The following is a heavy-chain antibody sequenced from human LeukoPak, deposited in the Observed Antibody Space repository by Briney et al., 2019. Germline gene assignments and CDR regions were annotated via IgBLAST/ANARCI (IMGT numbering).Heavy chain of an antibody. V-gene: IGHV4-39*07. J-gene: IGHJ4*02. Sequence: SETLSLTCTVSGGSISSSSYYWGWIRQPPGKGLEWIGSIYYSGSTNYNPSLKSRVTISVDTSKNQFSLKLSSVTAADTAVYYCARGRPTWIQLWFELGFDYWGQGTLVTVSS. CDR2: IYYSGST. D-gene: IGHD5-18*01. CDR3: ARGRPTWIQLWFELGFDY. CDR1: GGSISSSSYY.